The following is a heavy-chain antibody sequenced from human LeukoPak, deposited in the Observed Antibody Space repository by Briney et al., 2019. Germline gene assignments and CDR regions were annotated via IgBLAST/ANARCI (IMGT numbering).Heavy chain of an antibody. CDR2: ISYDGSNK. J-gene: IGHJ4*02. Sequence: GTSLRLSCAASGFTFSFYGIHWVRQAPGKGLEWVAVISYDGSNKYYADSVKGRFTISRDNSKNTLYLQMNSLRAEDTAVYYCAKVALLWFGELSNFDYWGQGTLVTVSS. V-gene: IGHV3-30*18. D-gene: IGHD3-10*01. CDR1: GFTFSFYG. CDR3: AKVALLWFGELSNFDY.